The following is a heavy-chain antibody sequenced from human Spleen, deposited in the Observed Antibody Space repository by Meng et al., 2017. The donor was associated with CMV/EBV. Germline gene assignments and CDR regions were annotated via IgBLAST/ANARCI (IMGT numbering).Heavy chain of an antibody. D-gene: IGHD1-1*01. Sequence: ASVKVSCKASGYTFTDYYIHWVRQAPGQGLEWMGWINPKSGGINYAQKFQGRVTMTRDTSTSTAYMELSGLTYDDTAVYYCAREYISSWFDFWGQGTLVTVSS. CDR1: GYTFTDYY. CDR2: INPKSGGI. CDR3: AREYISSWFDF. V-gene: IGHV1-2*02. J-gene: IGHJ5*01.